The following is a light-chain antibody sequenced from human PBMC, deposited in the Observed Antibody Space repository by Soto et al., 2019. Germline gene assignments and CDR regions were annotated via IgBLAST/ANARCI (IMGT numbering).Light chain of an antibody. CDR1: NIGSKS. CDR3: QVWDSSSDLVV. Sequence: SYELTQPPSVSVAPGKTARITCGGNNIGSKSVHWYQQKPGQAPVLVIYYDSDRPSGIPERCSGSNSGNTATLTISRVEAGDEADYYCQVWDSSSDLVVFGGGTQLTVL. V-gene: IGLV3-21*04. J-gene: IGLJ2*01. CDR2: YDS.